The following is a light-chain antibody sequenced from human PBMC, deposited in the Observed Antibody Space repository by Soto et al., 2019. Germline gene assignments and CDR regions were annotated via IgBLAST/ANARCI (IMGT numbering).Light chain of an antibody. CDR2: AAY. J-gene: IGKJ1*01. CDR1: QDISTW. V-gene: IGKV1-12*01. Sequence: DIQMTQSPSSVSASVGDRVTITCRASQDISTWLAWYQHKPGKAPELLIHAAYSLRNGVPSRFGGSGSGTDFALTITSLQPEDFATYYCQQSNSFPRTFGQGTKVEI. CDR3: QQSNSFPRT.